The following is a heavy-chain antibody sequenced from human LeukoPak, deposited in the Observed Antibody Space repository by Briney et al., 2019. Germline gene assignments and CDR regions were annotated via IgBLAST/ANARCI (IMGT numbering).Heavy chain of an antibody. CDR3: ARHPIQPYFDGCYYIDV. D-gene: IGHD3-10*01. Sequence: SETLSLTXAVSGYSIRSGYYWGWIRPPPGKGLEWIGTIYHSGSIYYNPSLKSRVTISADTAKNHFSLNLSSLTLPDTAVYYCARHPIQPYFDGCYYIDVWGNGTTVTVSS. J-gene: IGHJ6*03. CDR2: IYHSGSI. CDR1: GYSIRSGYY. V-gene: IGHV4-38-2*01.